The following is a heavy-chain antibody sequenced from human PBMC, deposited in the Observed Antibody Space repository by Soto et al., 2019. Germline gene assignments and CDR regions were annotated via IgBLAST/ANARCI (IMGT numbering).Heavy chain of an antibody. D-gene: IGHD3-22*01. CDR3: ARHPIYYDTSGYYLGYFDY. Sequence: SETLSLTCTVSGGSISSYYWSWIRQPPGKGLEWIGYIYYSGSTNYNPSLKSRVTISVDTSKNQFSLKLSSVTAADTAVYYCARHPIYYDTSGYYLGYFDYWAREPWSPSPQ. CDR1: GGSISSYY. CDR2: IYYSGST. J-gene: IGHJ4*02. V-gene: IGHV4-59*08.